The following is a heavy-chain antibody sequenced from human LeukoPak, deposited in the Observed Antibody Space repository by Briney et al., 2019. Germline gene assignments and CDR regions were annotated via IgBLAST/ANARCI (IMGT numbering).Heavy chain of an antibody. D-gene: IGHD1-1*01. J-gene: IGHJ3*02. Sequence: GGSLRLSCAASGFTISSYWMSWVRQAPGKGLEWVANIRQDGGQTYYVDSVKGRFTISRDNAKNSLYLQENSLRAEDTAVYYCARDKHNPGSAFDIWGQGTMLTVSS. V-gene: IGHV3-7*01. CDR1: GFTISSYW. CDR2: IRQDGGQT. CDR3: ARDKHNPGSAFDI.